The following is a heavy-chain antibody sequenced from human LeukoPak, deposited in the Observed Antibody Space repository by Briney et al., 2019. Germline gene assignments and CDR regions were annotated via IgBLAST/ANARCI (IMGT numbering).Heavy chain of an antibody. CDR2: IRYDGSNK. V-gene: IGHV3-30*02. J-gene: IGHJ6*03. D-gene: IGHD3-10*01. CDR3: ARVLSGRGSLYDYYYYMDV. Sequence: GGSLRLSCAASGFTFSSYGMHWVRQAPGKGLEWVAFIRYDGSNKYHADSVKGRFTISRDISKNTLYLQMNSLRAEDTAVYYCARVLSGRGSLYDYYYYMDVWGKGTTVTISS. CDR1: GFTFSSYG.